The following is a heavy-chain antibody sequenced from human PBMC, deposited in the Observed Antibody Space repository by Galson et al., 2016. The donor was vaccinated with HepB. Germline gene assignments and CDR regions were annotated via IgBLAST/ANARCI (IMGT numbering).Heavy chain of an antibody. D-gene: IGHD4-17*01. J-gene: IGHJ4*02. Sequence: SLRLSCAASGFTFSVYGMHWVRQAPGKGLEWLAVISFDGSNIYYADSMQGRFTISRDNSKNILYLQVNSLRAEDTALYYGARGGLYGDYGYFDYWGQGTLVTVSS. CDR1: GFTFSVYG. CDR2: ISFDGSNI. V-gene: IGHV3-30*03. CDR3: ARGGLYGDYGYFDY.